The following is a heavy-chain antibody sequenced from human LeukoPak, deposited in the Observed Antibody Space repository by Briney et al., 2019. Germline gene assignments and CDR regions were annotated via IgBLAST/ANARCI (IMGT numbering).Heavy chain of an antibody. CDR3: ARSISNY. CDR1: GFTFSTYW. V-gene: IGHV3-7*01. D-gene: IGHD2-21*01. CDR2: INHDGSEK. J-gene: IGHJ4*02. Sequence: GGSLRLSCAASGFTFSTYWMTWVRQAPGKGLEWVANINHDGSEKYYVDSVRGRFTISRDNAKNSLYLQMNSLRAEDTAVYYCARSISNYWGQGTLVTVSS.